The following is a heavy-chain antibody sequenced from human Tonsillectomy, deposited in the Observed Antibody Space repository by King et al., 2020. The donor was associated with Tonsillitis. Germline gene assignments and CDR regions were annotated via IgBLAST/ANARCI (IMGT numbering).Heavy chain of an antibody. D-gene: IGHD1-20*01. CDR3: ERTTRYNWNYDGMDV. CDR2: IFSNDEK. V-gene: IGHV2-26*01. J-gene: IGHJ6*02. CDR1: GFSLSNARMG. Sequence: VTLKESGPVLVKPTETLTLTCTVSGFSLSNARMGVSWIRQPPGKALEWLAHIFSNDEKTYSTSLKSRVSISKDTSKSQVVLTMTNMDPVDTATYYCERTTRYNWNYDGMDVWGQGTTVTVSS.